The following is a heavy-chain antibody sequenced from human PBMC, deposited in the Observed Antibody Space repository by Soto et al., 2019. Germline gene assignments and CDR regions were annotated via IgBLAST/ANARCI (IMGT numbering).Heavy chain of an antibody. CDR1: GFSLSSTRVA. Sequence: QITLKESGPTLVKPTQTLTLTCTFSGFSLSSTRVAVGWIRQPPGKALEWLALIYWGDDKRHSPFQKSSLTITKDTSKYQVVLTLPTMVPVHTATYYCAHSVVAGLGYYFAYWGQGTLVTVSS. V-gene: IGHV2-5*02. D-gene: IGHD6-19*01. CDR3: AHSVVAGLGYYFAY. CDR2: IYWGDDK. J-gene: IGHJ4*02.